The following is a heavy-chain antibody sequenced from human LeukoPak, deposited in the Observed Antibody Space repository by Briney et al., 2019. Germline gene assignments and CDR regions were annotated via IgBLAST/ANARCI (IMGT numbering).Heavy chain of an antibody. D-gene: IGHD6-13*01. V-gene: IGHV3-7*01. CDR1: GFTFSSYW. CDR2: IKQDGSEK. J-gene: IGHJ6*03. Sequence: GGSLRLSCAASGFTFSSYWMSWVRQAPGKGLEWVANIKQDGSEKYYVDSVKGRFTISRDNAKNSLYLQMNSLRAEDTAVYYCATLAAAAKTRYYYYMDVWGKGTTVTVSS. CDR3: ATLAAAAKTRYYYYMDV.